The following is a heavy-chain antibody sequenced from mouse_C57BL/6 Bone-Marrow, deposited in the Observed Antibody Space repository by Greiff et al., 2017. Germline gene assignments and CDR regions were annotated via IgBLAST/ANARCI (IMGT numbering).Heavy chain of an antibody. V-gene: IGHV5-6*02. J-gene: IGHJ2*01. Sequence: EVMLVESGGDLVKPGGSLKLSCAASGFTFSSSGMSWVRQTPDKRLEWVATISSGGSYTYYPDSVKGRFTISRDNAKNTLYLQMSGLKSEDTAMYYCARRGLLRRFDNGGKGTTPPVSS. D-gene: IGHD1-2*01. CDR1: GFTFSSSG. CDR2: ISSGGSYT. CDR3: ARRGLLRRFDN.